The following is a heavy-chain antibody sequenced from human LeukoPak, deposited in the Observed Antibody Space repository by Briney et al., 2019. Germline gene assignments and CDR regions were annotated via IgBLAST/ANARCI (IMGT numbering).Heavy chain of an antibody. Sequence: SETLSLTCTVSGGSISSYYRSWVRQPAGKGLEWIGRIYTSGSNNYKSSVKGRVTMSVDTSKNQFSLKLSSLTAADTAVYDCARGAWDLVVVPAAIPYYYYMDVWGKGATVTVSS. V-gene: IGHV4-4*07. CDR3: ARGAWDLVVVPAAIPYYYYMDV. CDR2: IYTSGSN. J-gene: IGHJ6*03. D-gene: IGHD2-2*01. CDR1: GGSISSYY.